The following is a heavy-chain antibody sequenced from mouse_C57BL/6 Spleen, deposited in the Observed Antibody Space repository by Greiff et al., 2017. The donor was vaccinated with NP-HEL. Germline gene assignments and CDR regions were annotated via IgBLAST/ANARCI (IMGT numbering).Heavy chain of an antibody. CDR2: IYPGNSDT. Sequence: VQLQQSGTVLARPGASVKMSCKTSGYTFTSYWMHWVKQRPGQGLEWIGAIYPGNSDTSYNQKFKGKAKLTAVTSASTAYMELSSLTNEDSAVYYCTRNFYYGQGVYFDYWGQGTTLTVSS. CDR3: TRNFYYGQGVYFDY. V-gene: IGHV1-5*01. D-gene: IGHD1-1*01. CDR1: GYTFTSYW. J-gene: IGHJ2*01.